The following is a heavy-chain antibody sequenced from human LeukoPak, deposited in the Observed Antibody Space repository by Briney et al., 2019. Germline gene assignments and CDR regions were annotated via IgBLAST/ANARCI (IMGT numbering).Heavy chain of an antibody. V-gene: IGHV3-74*01. CDR2: INGDGTKT. CDR1: GFIFSSNW. Sequence: GGSLRLSCADSGFIFSSNWMHWVRHAPGKGLVWVSRINGDGTKTNYADSVKGRFTVSRDSAKNTLFLQMNSVRAEDTAVYYCAREGPLDYWGQGTLVTVSS. J-gene: IGHJ4*02. CDR3: AREGPLDY.